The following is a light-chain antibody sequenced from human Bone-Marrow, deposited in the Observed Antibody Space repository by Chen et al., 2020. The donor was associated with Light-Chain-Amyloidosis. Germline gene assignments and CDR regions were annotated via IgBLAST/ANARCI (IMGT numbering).Light chain of an antibody. V-gene: IGLV3-27*01. CDR2: KDS. CDR1: VLAKKY. CDR3: YSAADNNSWV. J-gene: IGLJ3*02. Sequence: SYELTQPSSVSVSPGQTARITCSGDVLAKKYGRWVQQKPGQAPVLVIYKDSERLSGIPERFSGSSSGTTVTLTISGAQVEDEADYYCYSAADNNSWVFGGGTKLTVL.